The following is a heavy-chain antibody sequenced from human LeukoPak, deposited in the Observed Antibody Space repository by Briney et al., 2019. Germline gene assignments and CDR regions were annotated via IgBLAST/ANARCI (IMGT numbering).Heavy chain of an antibody. CDR1: GFTFSNYP. V-gene: IGHV3-21*01. Sequence: PGGSLRLSCVASGFTFSNYPMNWVRQAPGKGLEWVSFISSSSSYIYYADSVKGRFTISRDNAKNSLYLQMNSLRAEDTAVYYCARDSLMGSFYYWGQGTLVTVSS. CDR2: ISSSSSYI. CDR3: ARDSLMGSFYY. D-gene: IGHD2-8*01. J-gene: IGHJ4*02.